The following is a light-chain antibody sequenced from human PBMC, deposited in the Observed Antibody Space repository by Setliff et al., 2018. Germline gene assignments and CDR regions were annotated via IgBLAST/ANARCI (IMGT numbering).Light chain of an antibody. V-gene: IGLV2-14*03. CDR2: DVI. CDR1: SSDVGTYNY. CDR3: SSYTSSSTYVV. J-gene: IGLJ2*01. Sequence: QSALAQPASVSGSPGQSITISCTGTSSDVGTYNYVSWYQHHPGKAPKLMIYDVIKRPSGLSSRFSGSKSDNTASLTISGLQAKDEADYYCSSYTSSSTYVVFGGGTK.